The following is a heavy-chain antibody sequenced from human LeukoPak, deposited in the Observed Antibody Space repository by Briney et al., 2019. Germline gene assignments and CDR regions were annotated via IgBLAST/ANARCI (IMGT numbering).Heavy chain of an antibody. V-gene: IGHV4-39*07. J-gene: IGHJ4*02. CDR1: GGSIRSSYYY. CDR3: ARGRSSGSPYYFDY. D-gene: IGHD3-22*01. Sequence: SETLSLTCTVSGGSIRSSYYYWGWIRQPPGKGLEWIGSIYDSGSTNYNPSLKSRVSISVDTSKNQFSLKLSSVTAADTAVYYYARGRSSGSPYYFDYWGQGTLVTVSS. CDR2: IYDSGST.